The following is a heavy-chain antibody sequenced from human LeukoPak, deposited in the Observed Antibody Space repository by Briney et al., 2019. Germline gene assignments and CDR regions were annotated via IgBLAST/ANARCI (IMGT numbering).Heavy chain of an antibody. J-gene: IGHJ5*02. CDR3: ARGSGYPPGDWFDP. CDR2: FDPEDGET. V-gene: IGHV1-24*01. Sequence: ASVKVSCKVSGYTLTELSMHWVRQAPGKGLEWMGGFDPEDGETIYAQKFQGRVTMTRDMSTSTVYMELSSLRSEDTAVYYCARGSGYPPGDWFDPWGQGTLVTVSS. CDR1: GYTLTELS. D-gene: IGHD3-22*01.